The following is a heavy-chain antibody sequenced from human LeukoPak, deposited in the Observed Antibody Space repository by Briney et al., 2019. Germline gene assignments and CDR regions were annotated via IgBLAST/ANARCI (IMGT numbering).Heavy chain of an antibody. CDR3: VRSNGWTPDY. CDR1: GFTFSSYW. Sequence: GGSLRLSCAASGFTFSSYWMNWVRQVPGKGLEWVAIIKQDGSEKFHVDSVKGRFTISRDNAKTSLFLQMNSLRVEDTSVYYCVRSNGWTPDYWDQGTLVTVSS. J-gene: IGHJ4*02. V-gene: IGHV3-7*01. D-gene: IGHD2-15*01. CDR2: IKQDGSEK.